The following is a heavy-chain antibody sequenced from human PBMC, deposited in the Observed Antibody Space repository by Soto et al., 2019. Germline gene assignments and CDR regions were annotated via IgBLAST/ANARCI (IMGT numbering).Heavy chain of an antibody. CDR1: GDSISNGPYS. Sequence: QLQLQESGSGLVKPSQTLSLTCTVSGDSISNGPYSWSWIRQPPGKGLQWIGYIYHSGSTYYTPSLRGRVFMSADRSKHQFSLHLSSVTAADTAVYYCARRGSWGYYFDFWGQGALVTVAS. CDR3: ARRGSWGYYFDF. V-gene: IGHV4-30-2*01. CDR2: IYHSGST. D-gene: IGHD1-26*01. J-gene: IGHJ4*02.